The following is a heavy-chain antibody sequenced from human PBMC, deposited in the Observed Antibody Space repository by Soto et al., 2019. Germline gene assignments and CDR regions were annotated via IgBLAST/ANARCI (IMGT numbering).Heavy chain of an antibody. D-gene: IGHD2-15*01. J-gene: IGHJ6*03. CDR1: GFTFSSYS. CDR3: ARGESRGYCSGGSCYAEMGSYYYYYMDV. CDR2: ISSSSSTI. V-gene: IGHV3-48*01. Sequence: PGGSLRLSCAASGFTFSSYSMNWVRQAPGKGLEWVSYISSSSSTIYYADSVKGRFTISRDNAKNSLYLQMNSLRAEDTAVYYCARGESRGYCSGGSCYAEMGSYYYYYMDVWGKGTTVTVSS.